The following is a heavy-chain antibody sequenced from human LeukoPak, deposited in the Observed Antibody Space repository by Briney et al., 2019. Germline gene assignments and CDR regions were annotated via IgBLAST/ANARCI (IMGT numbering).Heavy chain of an antibody. CDR2: VSYDGSSK. CDR3: ARDNGDCSGGSCYFLLRGMDV. D-gene: IGHD2-15*01. J-gene: IGHJ6*02. V-gene: IGHV3-33*01. Sequence: GRSLRLSCTASGFSFSSYGIHWVRQTPGKGLEWVALVSYDGSSKDYVDSVKGRFTISRDDSKNTVYLQINSLRAEDTAVYYCARDNGDCSGGSCYFLLRGMDVWGQGTTVTVSS. CDR1: GFSFSSYG.